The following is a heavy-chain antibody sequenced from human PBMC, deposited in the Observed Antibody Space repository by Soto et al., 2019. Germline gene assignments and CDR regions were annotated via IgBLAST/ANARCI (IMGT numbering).Heavy chain of an antibody. CDR1: GGTFSSST. J-gene: IGHJ4*02. V-gene: IGHV1-69*02. CDR2: IIPILGIA. D-gene: IGHD3-10*01. CDR3: ATRRGDGYNDY. Sequence: QVQLVQSGAEVKKPGSSVKVSCKASGGTFSSSTIGWVRQAPGQGLEWMGRIIPILGIANYAQKFQGRVTITADKSTSTGYMELSSLRSEDTAVYYCATRRGDGYNDYWGQGTLVTVSS.